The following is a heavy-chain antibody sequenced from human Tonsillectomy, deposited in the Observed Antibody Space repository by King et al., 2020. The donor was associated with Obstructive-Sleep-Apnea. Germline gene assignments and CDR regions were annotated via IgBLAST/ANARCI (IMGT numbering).Heavy chain of an antibody. Sequence: VQLVESGAEVKKPGESLRISCKGSGYSFTSYWISWVRQMPGKGLEWMRRIVPSDSFTNYSPSFHGHVSISADKARSTSYLQWRSRKASDTALYYSASGAGYCSSTSCYDGYYYYGMDVWGQGTTVTVSS. V-gene: IGHV5-10-1*01. CDR3: ASGAGYCSSTSCYDGYYYYGMDV. CDR2: IVPSDSFT. J-gene: IGHJ6*02. D-gene: IGHD2-2*01. CDR1: GYSFTSYW.